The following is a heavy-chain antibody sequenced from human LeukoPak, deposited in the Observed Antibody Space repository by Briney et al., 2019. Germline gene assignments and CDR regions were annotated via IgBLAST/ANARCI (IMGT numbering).Heavy chain of an antibody. J-gene: IGHJ3*02. CDR2: INHSGST. V-gene: IGHV4-34*01. CDR3: ARGAPVTAFDI. D-gene: IGHD4-17*01. Sequence: ASETLPLTCAVYGGSFSGYYWSWIRQPPVKGLEWIGEINHSGSTNYNPSLKSRVTISVDTSKNQFSLKLSSVTAADTAVYYCARGAPVTAFDIWGQGTMVTVSS. CDR1: GGSFSGYY.